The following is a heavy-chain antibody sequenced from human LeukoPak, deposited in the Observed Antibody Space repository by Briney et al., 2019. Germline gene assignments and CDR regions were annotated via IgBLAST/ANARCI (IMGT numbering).Heavy chain of an antibody. J-gene: IGHJ5*02. V-gene: IGHV1-8*01. CDR1: GYTFTSYD. CDR3: ARVIFEWFGELYTPNWFDP. Sequence: ASVKVSCKASGYTFTSYDINWVRQATGQGLEWMGWMNPNSGNTGYAQKFQGRVTMTRNTSISTAYMELSSLRSEDTAVYYCARVIFEWFGELYTPNWFDPWGQGTLVTVSS. CDR2: MNPNSGNT. D-gene: IGHD3-10*01.